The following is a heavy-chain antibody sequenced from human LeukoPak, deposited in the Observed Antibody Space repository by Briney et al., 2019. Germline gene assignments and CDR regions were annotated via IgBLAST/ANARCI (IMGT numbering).Heavy chain of an antibody. CDR1: GFTFDDYT. V-gene: IGHV3-43*01. CDR2: ISWDGGST. Sequence: PGGSLRLSCAASGFTFDDYTMHWVRKAPGKGLEWVSLISWDGGSTYYADSVKGRFTISRDNSKNSLYLQMNSLRTEDTALYFCAKDHYYGSGSYSRWVYFDYWGQGTLVTVSS. CDR3: AKDHYYGSGSYSRWVYFDY. J-gene: IGHJ4*02. D-gene: IGHD3-10*01.